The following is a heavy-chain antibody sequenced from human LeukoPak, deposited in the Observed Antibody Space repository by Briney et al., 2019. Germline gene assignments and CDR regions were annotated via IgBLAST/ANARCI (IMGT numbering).Heavy chain of an antibody. CDR1: GFTFSSYE. D-gene: IGHD3-22*01. CDR2: ISSSGSTI. J-gene: IGHJ3*02. V-gene: IGHV3-48*03. Sequence: GGSLRLSCAASGFTFSSYEMNWVRQAPGKGLEWVSYISSSGSTIYYADSVKGRFTISRDNAKNSLYLQMNSLRAEDTAVYYCAKSLYSSGYVDAFDIWGQGTVVTVSS. CDR3: AKSLYSSGYVDAFDI.